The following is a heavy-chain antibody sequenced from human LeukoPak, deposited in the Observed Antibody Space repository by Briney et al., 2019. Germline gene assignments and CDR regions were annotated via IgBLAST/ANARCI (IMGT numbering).Heavy chain of an antibody. CDR3: AREMAYEDGDYVSYYFDY. V-gene: IGHV3-30-3*01. CDR2: ISYDGSNK. CDR1: GFTFSSYA. D-gene: IGHD4-17*01. Sequence: PGGSLRLSCAASGFTFSSYAMHWVRQAPGKGLEWVAVISYDGSNKYYADSVKGRFTISRDNSKNTLYLQMNSLRAEDTAVYYCAREMAYEDGDYVSYYFDYWGQATLVTVSS. J-gene: IGHJ4*02.